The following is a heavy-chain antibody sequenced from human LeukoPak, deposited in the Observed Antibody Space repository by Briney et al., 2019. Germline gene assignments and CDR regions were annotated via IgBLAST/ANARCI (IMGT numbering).Heavy chain of an antibody. J-gene: IGHJ4*02. D-gene: IGHD1-26*01. Sequence: PGGSLRLSCVASGFTFSSCAMSWVRQAPGKGLEWVSAISRSGKNTYYEDSVKGRFTISRDNSENTLYLQMGSLGAEDTAVYYCAKETISDVGVPRSDYWGQGTLVTVSS. CDR2: ISRSGKNT. CDR3: AKETISDVGVPRSDY. V-gene: IGHV3-23*01. CDR1: GFTFSSCA.